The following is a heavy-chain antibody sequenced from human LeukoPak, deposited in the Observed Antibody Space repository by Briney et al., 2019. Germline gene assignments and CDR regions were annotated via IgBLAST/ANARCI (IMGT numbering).Heavy chain of an antibody. D-gene: IGHD6-19*01. CDR3: AKDQGAVAGHFDY. V-gene: IGHV3-30*18. CDR2: ISYDGSNK. Sequence: PGRSLRLSCAASGFTFSSYGMHWVRQAPGKGLEWVAVISYDGSNKHYADSVKGRFTISRDNSKNTLYLQMNSLRAEDTAVYYCAKDQGAVAGHFDYWGQGTLVTVSS. J-gene: IGHJ4*02. CDR1: GFTFSSYG.